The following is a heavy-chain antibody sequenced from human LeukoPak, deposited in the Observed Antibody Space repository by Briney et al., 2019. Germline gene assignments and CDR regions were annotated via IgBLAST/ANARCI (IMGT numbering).Heavy chain of an antibody. V-gene: IGHV4-30-2*01. J-gene: IGHJ5*02. CDR3: ARVLPRGWFDP. CDR2: IYHSGST. Sequence: TLSLTCAVSGGSISSGGYSWSWIRQPPGKGLEWIGYIYHSGSTYYNPSLKSRVTISVDTSKNQFSLKLSSVTAADTAVYYCARVLPRGWFDPWGQGTLVTVSS. CDR1: GGSISSGGYS. D-gene: IGHD3-10*01.